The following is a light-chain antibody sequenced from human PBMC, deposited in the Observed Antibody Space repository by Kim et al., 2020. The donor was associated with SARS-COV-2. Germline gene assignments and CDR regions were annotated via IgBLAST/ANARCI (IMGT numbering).Light chain of an antibody. CDR3: QQFYTSPPIT. J-gene: IGKJ5*01. CDR1: RSVLYSSRCKSS. Sequence: TINCWSSRSVLYSSRCKSSLAWYQQKPGQPRRLLIYWASTRVSGVPERFSGSGSATDFTLTINGLQAEDVAVYYCQQFYTSPPITFGQGTRLEIK. V-gene: IGKV4-1*01. CDR2: WAS.